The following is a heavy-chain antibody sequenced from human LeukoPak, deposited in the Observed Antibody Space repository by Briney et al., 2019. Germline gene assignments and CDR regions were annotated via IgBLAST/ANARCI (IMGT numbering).Heavy chain of an antibody. D-gene: IGHD1-7*01. Sequence: SETLSLTCAVYGGSFSGYYWSWIRQPPGKGLEWIGEINHSGSTNYNPSLKIRVTISVDTSKNQFSLKLSSVTAADTAVYYCARGSGTVELPYYFDYWGQGTLVTVSS. CDR2: INHSGST. V-gene: IGHV4-34*01. J-gene: IGHJ4*02. CDR1: GGSFSGYY. CDR3: ARGSGTVELPYYFDY.